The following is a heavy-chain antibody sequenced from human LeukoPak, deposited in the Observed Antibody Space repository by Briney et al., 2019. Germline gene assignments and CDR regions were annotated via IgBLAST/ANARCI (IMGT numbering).Heavy chain of an antibody. CDR1: GGSIRSAPYC. Sequence: PSETLSLTCTVSGGSIRSAPYCWGWIRQFPGKGLEWIGGLHYSGRISYNPSLKSRVTISVDTSNNQFSLKMSSVTAADTAVFYCVRRGYHDSGALDYWGQGILVTVSS. D-gene: IGHD3-10*01. CDR3: VRRGYHDSGALDY. V-gene: IGHV4-39*01. J-gene: IGHJ4*02. CDR2: LHYSGRI.